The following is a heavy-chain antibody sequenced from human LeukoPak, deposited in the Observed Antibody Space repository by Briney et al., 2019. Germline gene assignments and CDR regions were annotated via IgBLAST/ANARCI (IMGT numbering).Heavy chain of an antibody. CDR1: GGSISSYY. CDR3: ARGGTDYDFWSAKDAFDI. D-gene: IGHD3-3*01. J-gene: IGHJ3*02. Sequence: SETLSLTCTVSGGSISSYYWSWIRQPPGKGLEWIGYIYYSGSTNYNPSLKSRVTISVDTSKNQFSLKLSSVTAADTAVYYCARGGTDYDFWSAKDAFDIWGQGTMVTVSS. CDR2: IYYSGST. V-gene: IGHV4-59*01.